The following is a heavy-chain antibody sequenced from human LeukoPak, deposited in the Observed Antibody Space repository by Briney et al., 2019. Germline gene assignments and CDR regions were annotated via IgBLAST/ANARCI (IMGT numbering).Heavy chain of an antibody. J-gene: IGHJ4*02. CDR1: GGSINSGGYY. V-gene: IGHV4-31*03. CDR2: ISHSGST. Sequence: PSQTLSHTCTVSGGSINSGGYYWSWIRQHPGKGLEWIGYISHSGSTSYNPSLKSRVTISVDTSNNEFSLRLTSVTAADTAVYYCARGGYYYDTCGPFDYWGQGTLVTVSS. D-gene: IGHD3-22*01. CDR3: ARGGYYYDTCGPFDY.